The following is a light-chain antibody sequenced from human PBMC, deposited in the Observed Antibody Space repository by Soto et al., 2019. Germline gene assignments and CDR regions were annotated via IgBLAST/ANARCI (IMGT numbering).Light chain of an antibody. CDR3: QQYGSSPGT. CDR2: GAS. J-gene: IGKJ1*01. CDR1: QSVSSSY. Sequence: EIVLTQSPGTLSLSPGERATLSCRASQSVSSSYLAWYQQKPGQAPRLLMYGASSRATGIPDRVSGSGSGTDFTLTISRLEPEDFAVYYCQQYGSSPGTFGQGTKVEIK. V-gene: IGKV3-20*01.